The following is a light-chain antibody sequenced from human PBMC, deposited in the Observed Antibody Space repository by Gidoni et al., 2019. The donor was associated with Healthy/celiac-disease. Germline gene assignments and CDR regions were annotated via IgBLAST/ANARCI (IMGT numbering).Light chain of an antibody. J-gene: IGKJ2*01. CDR3: QQSYSTPPA. CDR1: QIISSY. CDR2: AAS. Sequence: DIQMTQSPSSLSASVGDRVTSTCRASQIISSYLNWYQQKPGKAPKLLIYAASRLESGVPSRFSGSGSGTDFTLTISSLQPEDFAIYYCQQSYSTPPAFGQGTKLEIK. V-gene: IGKV1-39*01.